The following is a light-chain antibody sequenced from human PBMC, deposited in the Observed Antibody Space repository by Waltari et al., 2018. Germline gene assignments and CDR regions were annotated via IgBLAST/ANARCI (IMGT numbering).Light chain of an antibody. CDR2: DAA. Sequence: DIQMTQSPSSLSSSVAHRVTITCQASQAIRHYLNVFQHNSRKAPELRINDAAKLETGVPSRFSGSGSGTDFTLTISSLQPEDIATYYCQQYDNLPYTFGQGTKLQIK. CDR1: QAIRHY. J-gene: IGKJ2*01. V-gene: IGKV1-33*01. CDR3: QQYDNLPYT.